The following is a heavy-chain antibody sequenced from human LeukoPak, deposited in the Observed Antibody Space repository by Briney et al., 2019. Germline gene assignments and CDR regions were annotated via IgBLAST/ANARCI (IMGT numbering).Heavy chain of an antibody. J-gene: IGHJ4*02. CDR1: SGSVSGYY. CDR3: ARESVGATLDY. Sequence: SETLSLTCTVSSGSVSGYYWSWIRQPPGKGLEWIGYIYYSGSTNYNPSLKSRVTISVDTSKNQFSLKLSSVTAADTAVYYCARESVGATLDYWGQGTLVTVSS. D-gene: IGHD1-26*01. V-gene: IGHV4-59*02. CDR2: IYYSGST.